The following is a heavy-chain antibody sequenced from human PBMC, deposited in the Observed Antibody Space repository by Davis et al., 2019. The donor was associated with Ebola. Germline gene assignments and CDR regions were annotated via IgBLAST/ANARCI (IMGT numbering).Heavy chain of an antibody. Sequence: GESLKISCAASGFTFSSYWMHWARQASGKGLEWVGRIRSKANSYATAYAASVKGRFTISRDDSKNTAYLQMNSLKTEDTAVYYCTTDTGTVTENDYWGQGTLVTVSS. V-gene: IGHV3-73*01. D-gene: IGHD4-17*01. J-gene: IGHJ4*02. CDR1: GFTFSSYW. CDR3: TTDTGTVTENDY. CDR2: IRSKANSYAT.